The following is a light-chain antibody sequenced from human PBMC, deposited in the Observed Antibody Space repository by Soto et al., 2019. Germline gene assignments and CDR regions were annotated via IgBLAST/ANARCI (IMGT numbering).Light chain of an antibody. CDR1: QSISSW. J-gene: IGKJ4*01. Sequence: DIQMTQSPSTLSASVGDRVTITCRASQSISSWLAWYQQKPGKAPKLLIYDASSLESGVPSRFSGSGFGTEFTFTIISLQPDDFATYYCQQYNSYSLTFGGGTKVDIK. CDR3: QQYNSYSLT. CDR2: DAS. V-gene: IGKV1-5*01.